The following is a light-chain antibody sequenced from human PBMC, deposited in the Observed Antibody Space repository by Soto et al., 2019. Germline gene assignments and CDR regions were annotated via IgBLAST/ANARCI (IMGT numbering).Light chain of an antibody. CDR1: SRDVGGYNY. Sequence: QSALTQPASVSGSPGQSITISCTGTSRDVGGYNYVSWYQQHTGKAPKLMIYEVSNRPSGVSNRFSGSKSGNTASRTISGLQAEDEADYYCSSYTNSSTLVFGGVTKLTVL. CDR3: SSYTNSSTLV. V-gene: IGLV2-14*01. J-gene: IGLJ2*01. CDR2: EVS.